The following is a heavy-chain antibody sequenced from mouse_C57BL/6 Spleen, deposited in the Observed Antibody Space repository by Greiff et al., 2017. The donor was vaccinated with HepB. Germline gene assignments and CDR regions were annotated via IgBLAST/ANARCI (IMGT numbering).Heavy chain of an antibody. D-gene: IGHD2-5*01. J-gene: IGHJ4*01. CDR2: IDPENGDT. CDR3: TTGHYYSSQNFPFYYAMDY. V-gene: IGHV14-4*01. Sequence: EVQLQQSGAELVRPGASVKLSCTASGFNIKDDYMHWVKQRPEQGLEWIGWIDPENGDTEYASKFQGKATITADTSSNTAYLQLSSLTSEDTAVYYCTTGHYYSSQNFPFYYAMDYWGQGTSVTVSS. CDR1: GFNIKDDY.